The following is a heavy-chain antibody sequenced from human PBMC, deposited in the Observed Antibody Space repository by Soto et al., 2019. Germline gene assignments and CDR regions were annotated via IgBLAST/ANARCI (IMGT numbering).Heavy chain of an antibody. V-gene: IGHV4-59*01. CDR3: ARGRWELPTNHFDY. CDR2: IYYSGST. J-gene: IGHJ4*02. CDR1: GGSISTYY. Sequence: SETLSLTCTVSGGSISTYYWTWIRQPPGKGLEWIGYIYYSGSTNYSPSLRSRVTISVDTSKNQFSLKLRSVTAADTAVYYCARGRWELPTNHFDYWGQGTLVTVSS. D-gene: IGHD1-26*01.